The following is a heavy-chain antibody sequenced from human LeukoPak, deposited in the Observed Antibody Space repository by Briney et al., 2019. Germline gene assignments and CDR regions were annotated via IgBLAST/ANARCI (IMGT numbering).Heavy chain of an antibody. V-gene: IGHV1-69*05. Sequence: GASVKVSCKASGGTFSSYAISWVRQAPGQGLESMGGIIPIFGTANYAQKFQGRVTITTDESTSTAYMELSSLRSEDTAVYYCARGASCSSTSCQGYYYMDVWGKGTTVTVSS. J-gene: IGHJ6*03. CDR3: ARGASCSSTSCQGYYYMDV. CDR2: IIPIFGTA. CDR1: GGTFSSYA. D-gene: IGHD2-2*01.